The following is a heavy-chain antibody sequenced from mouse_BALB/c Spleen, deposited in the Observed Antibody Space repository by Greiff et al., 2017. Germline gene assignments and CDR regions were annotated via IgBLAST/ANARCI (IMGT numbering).Heavy chain of an antibody. CDR3: ARHTGPYYFAY. Sequence: EVQGVESGGGLVKPGGSLKLSCAASGFAFSSYDMSWVRQTPEKRLEWVAYISSGGGSTYYPDTVKGRFTISRDNAKNTLYLQMSSLKSEDTAMYYCARHTGPYYFAYWGQGTTLTVSS. V-gene: IGHV5-12-1*01. D-gene: IGHD4-1*01. CDR2: ISSGGGST. CDR1: GFAFSSYD. J-gene: IGHJ2*01.